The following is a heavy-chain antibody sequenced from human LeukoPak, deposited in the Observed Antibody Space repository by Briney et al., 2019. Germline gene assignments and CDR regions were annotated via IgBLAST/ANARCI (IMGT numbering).Heavy chain of an antibody. J-gene: IGHJ6*03. CDR2: ISSGRSTI. Sequence: GGSLRLSCAASGFSFSSYSMNWVRQAPGKRLEWVSYISSGRSTIYHADSVKGRFTISRDNAKNSLYLQMNSLRAEDTAVYYCARALGYCGSASCYYMDVWGKGTTVTVSS. CDR3: ARALGYCGSASCYYMDV. CDR1: GFSFSSYS. V-gene: IGHV3-48*04. D-gene: IGHD2-2*01.